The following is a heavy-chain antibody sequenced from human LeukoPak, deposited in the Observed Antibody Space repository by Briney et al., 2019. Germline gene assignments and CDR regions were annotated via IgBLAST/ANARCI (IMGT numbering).Heavy chain of an antibody. CDR1: GGSICSGSYY. CDR2: IYYGGST. D-gene: IGHD6-13*01. CDR3: ARASVGSSWPYNYGDP. J-gene: IGHJ5*02. Sequence: PETLSLTCSVSGGSICSGSYYWGWIRQPPGKGLEWIGNIYYGGSTYYNPSLKSRVTISVDTSKNQFSLKLSSVTAADTAVYYCARASVGSSWPYNYGDPWGQRTLVTVSS. V-gene: IGHV4-39*01.